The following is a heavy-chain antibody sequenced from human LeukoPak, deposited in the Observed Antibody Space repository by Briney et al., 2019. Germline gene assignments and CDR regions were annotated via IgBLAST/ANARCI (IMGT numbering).Heavy chain of an antibody. CDR1: GYTFTSYD. Sequence: ASVKVSCKASGYTFTSYDTNWVRQATGQGLEWMGWMNPNSGNTGYAQKLQGRVTMTRNTSISTAYMELSSLRSEDTAVYYCALARAGDNWFDPWGQGTLVTVSS. CDR3: ALARAGDNWFDP. CDR2: MNPNSGNT. J-gene: IGHJ5*02. D-gene: IGHD1-26*01. V-gene: IGHV1-8*01.